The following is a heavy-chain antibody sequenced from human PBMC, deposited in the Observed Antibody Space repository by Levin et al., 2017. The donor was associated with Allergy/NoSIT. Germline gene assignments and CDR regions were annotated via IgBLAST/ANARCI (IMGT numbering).Heavy chain of an antibody. V-gene: IGHV4-31*03. CDR2: IYYSGDT. Sequence: PSETLSLTCTVSGGSINSGGYYWNWIRQHPGKGLESIGYIYYSGDTYYNPSLESRVTISLDTSRNQFSLKLKSLTAADTAVYYCARRGYSYNDAFNIWGQGTMITVSS. J-gene: IGHJ3*02. D-gene: IGHD5-18*01. CDR3: ARRGYSYNDAFNI. CDR1: GGSINSGGYY.